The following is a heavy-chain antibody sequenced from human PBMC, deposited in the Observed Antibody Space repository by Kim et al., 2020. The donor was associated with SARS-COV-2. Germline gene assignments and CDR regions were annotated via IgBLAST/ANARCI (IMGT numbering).Heavy chain of an antibody. CDR1: GGSISSSSYY. J-gene: IGHJ4*01. V-gene: IGHV4-39*07. CDR3: ARVRVGAYLYYFDY. D-gene: IGHD1-26*01. CDR2: IYYSGST. Sequence: SETLSLTCTVSGGSISSSSYYWGWIRQPPGKGLEWIGSIYYSGSTYYNPSLKSRVTISVDTSKNQFSLKLSSVTAADTAVYYCARVRVGAYLYYFDYWG.